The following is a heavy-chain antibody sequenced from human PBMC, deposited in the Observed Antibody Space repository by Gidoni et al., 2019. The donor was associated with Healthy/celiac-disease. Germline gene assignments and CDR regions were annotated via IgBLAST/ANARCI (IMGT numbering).Heavy chain of an antibody. D-gene: IGHD6-13*01. J-gene: IGHJ4*02. Sequence: QVQLVQSGAEVKKPGSSVKVSCKASGGTFSSYAFSWVRQAPGQGLEWMGGIIPIFGTANYAQEFQGRVTITADKSTSTAYMELSSLRSEDTAVYYCASGYSSSLAYYYFDYWGQGTLVTVSS. CDR3: ASGYSSSLAYYYFDY. CDR1: GGTFSSYA. CDR2: IIPIFGTA. V-gene: IGHV1-69*06.